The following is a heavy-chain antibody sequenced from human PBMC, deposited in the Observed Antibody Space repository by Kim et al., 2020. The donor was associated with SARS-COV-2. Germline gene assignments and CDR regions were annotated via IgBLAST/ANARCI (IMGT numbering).Heavy chain of an antibody. Sequence: TYYNPSLKSRVTISVDTSKNQFSLKLSSVTAADTAVYYCARVTIAAAPGDWGQGTLVTVSS. V-gene: IGHV4-39*01. D-gene: IGHD6-13*01. CDR3: ARVTIAAAPGD. CDR2: T. J-gene: IGHJ4*02.